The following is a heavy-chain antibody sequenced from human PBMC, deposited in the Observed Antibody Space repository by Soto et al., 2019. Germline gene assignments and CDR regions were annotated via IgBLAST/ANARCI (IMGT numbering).Heavy chain of an antibody. V-gene: IGHV4-30-2*01. CDR3: ATQSYSNSGAYYYYDMDV. J-gene: IGHJ6*02. CDR2: IYQSGST. CDR1: GGSISSGGYS. Sequence: TLSLTCAVSGGSISSGGYSWSWIRQPPGKGLEWIGYIYQSGSTYYNPSLKSRVTISVDRSRNQFSLKLSSVTAADTAVYFCATQSYSNSGAYYYYDMDVWGQGPTVTVSS. D-gene: IGHD4-4*01.